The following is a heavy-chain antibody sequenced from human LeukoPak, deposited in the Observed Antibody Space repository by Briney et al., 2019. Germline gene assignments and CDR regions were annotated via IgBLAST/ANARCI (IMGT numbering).Heavy chain of an antibody. Sequence: SGGSLRLSCAASGFTFSSYGMHWVRQAPGKGLEWVAFTRPDGSNKHYGDSVQGRFTISRDNSRNTLYLQMNSLRVEDTAKYYCAKDWSTDWSNWFDSWGPGSLVTVSS. V-gene: IGHV3-30*02. CDR3: AKDWSTDWSNWFDS. CDR2: TRPDGSNK. J-gene: IGHJ5*01. D-gene: IGHD3-3*01. CDR1: GFTFSSYG.